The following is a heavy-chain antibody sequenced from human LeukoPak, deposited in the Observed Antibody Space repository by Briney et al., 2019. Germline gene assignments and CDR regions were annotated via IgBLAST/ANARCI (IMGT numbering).Heavy chain of an antibody. J-gene: IGHJ4*02. Sequence: PGGSLRLSCAASGFTFSSYAMSWIRQPPGKGLEWIGEINHSGSTNYNPSLKSRVTISVDTSKNQFSLKLSSVTAADTAVYYCARVRYSSGWYLGSANFDYWGQGTLVTVSS. D-gene: IGHD6-19*01. CDR3: ARVRYSSGWYLGSANFDY. CDR1: GFTFSSYA. CDR2: INHSGST. V-gene: IGHV4-34*01.